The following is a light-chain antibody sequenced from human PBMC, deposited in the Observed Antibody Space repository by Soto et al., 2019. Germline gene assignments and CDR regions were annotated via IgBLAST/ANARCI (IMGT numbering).Light chain of an antibody. CDR1: QTISGW. V-gene: IGKV1-5*01. Sequence: DIQMTQSPSTLSASAGDTVTITCRASQTISGWLAWYQQRPGKAPNLLIFDASTLESGVPSRFSGSGSGTTFTLTISSLQSEDFATYYCQQSYSTPWTFGQGTKVDIK. CDR3: QQSYSTPWT. CDR2: DAS. J-gene: IGKJ1*01.